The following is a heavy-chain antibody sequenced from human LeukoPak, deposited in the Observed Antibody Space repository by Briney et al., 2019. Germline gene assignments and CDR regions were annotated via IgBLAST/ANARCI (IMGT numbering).Heavy chain of an antibody. Sequence: ASVKVSCKAPGYTFTSYGISWVRQAPGQGLEWMGWISAYNGNTNYAQKLQGRVTMTTDTSTSTAYMELRSLRSDDTAVYYCARDVPVVPAATSSDYWGQGTLVTVSS. V-gene: IGHV1-18*04. CDR2: ISAYNGNT. J-gene: IGHJ4*02. CDR1: GYTFTSYG. CDR3: ARDVPVVPAATSSDY. D-gene: IGHD2-2*01.